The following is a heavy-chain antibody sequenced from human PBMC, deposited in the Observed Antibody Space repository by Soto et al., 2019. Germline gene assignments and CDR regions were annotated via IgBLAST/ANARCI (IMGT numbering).Heavy chain of an antibody. CDR3: ARPIVATTNWFDP. CDR2: IYYSGST. V-gene: IGHV4-39*01. J-gene: IGHJ5*02. Sequence: SETLSLTCTVSGGSISSSSYYWGWIRPPPGKGLEWIGSIYYSGSTYYNPSLKSRVTISVDTSKNQFSLKLSSVTAADTAVYYCARPIVATTNWFDPWGQGTLVTVSS. D-gene: IGHD5-12*01. CDR1: GGSISSSSYY.